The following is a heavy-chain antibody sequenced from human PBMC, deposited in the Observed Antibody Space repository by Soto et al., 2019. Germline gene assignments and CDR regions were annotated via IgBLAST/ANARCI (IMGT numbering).Heavy chain of an antibody. CDR3: ARASITIFGVVIPYYYYGMDV. CDR2: INPNSGGT. D-gene: IGHD3-3*01. CDR1: GYTFTGYY. V-gene: IGHV1-2*02. J-gene: IGHJ6*02. Sequence: GASVKVSCKASGYTFTGYYMHWVRQAPGQGLEWMGWINPNSGGTNYAQKFQGRVTMTRDTSISTAYMELSRLRSDDTAVYYCARASITIFGVVIPYYYYGMDVWGQGTTVTVSS.